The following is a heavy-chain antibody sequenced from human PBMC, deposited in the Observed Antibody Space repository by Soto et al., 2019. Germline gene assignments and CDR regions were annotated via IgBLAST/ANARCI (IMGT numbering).Heavy chain of an antibody. CDR1: GYTFTSYG. V-gene: IGHV1-18*01. J-gene: IGHJ5*02. CDR2: ISAYNGNT. CDR3: ARDSQVFRLRPNWFDP. D-gene: IGHD4-17*01. Sequence: QVQLVQSGAEVKKPGASVKVSCKASGYTFTSYGISWVRQAPVQGLEWMGWISAYNGNTNYAQKLQGRVTMTTDTSTSTAYMELRSLRSDDTAVYYCARDSQVFRLRPNWFDPWGQGTLVTVSS.